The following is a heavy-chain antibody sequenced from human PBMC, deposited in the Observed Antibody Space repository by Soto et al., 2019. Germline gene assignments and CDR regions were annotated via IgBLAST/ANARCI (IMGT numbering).Heavy chain of an antibody. Sequence: GSLRLSCAASGFTFSSYAMRWVRQSPGTGLGWGSAMSSDGVTPYYADSVKGRFTISRDNAENSVYLQMSSLRAEDTAVNYCTRGVDYGFDFWGQGTMVTVSS. CDR2: MSSDGVTP. V-gene: IGHV3-23*01. D-gene: IGHD5-12*01. CDR3: TRGVDYGFDF. CDR1: GFTFSSYA. J-gene: IGHJ3*01.